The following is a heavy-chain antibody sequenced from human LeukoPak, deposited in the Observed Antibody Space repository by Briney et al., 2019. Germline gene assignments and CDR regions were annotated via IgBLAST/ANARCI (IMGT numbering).Heavy chain of an antibody. J-gene: IGHJ5*02. CDR3: ARDRVDSSALRRFDP. D-gene: IGHD3-22*01. CDR2: IYYSGST. Sequence: SETLSLTCTVSGGSISSYYWSWIRQPPGKGLEWIGYIYYSGSTNYNPSLKSRVTMSVDTSKNQFSLKLSFVTAADTAVYYCARDRVDSSALRRFDPWGQGTLVTVSS. V-gene: IGHV4-59*01. CDR1: GGSISSYY.